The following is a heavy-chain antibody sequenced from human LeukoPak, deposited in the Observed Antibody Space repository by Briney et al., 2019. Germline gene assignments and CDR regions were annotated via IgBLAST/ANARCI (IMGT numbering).Heavy chain of an antibody. V-gene: IGHV3-20*04. CDR3: ARDDGDYYDSRKPLDY. D-gene: IGHD3-22*01. J-gene: IGHJ4*02. CDR1: GFTFDDYG. CDR2: INWNGGST. Sequence: GGSLRLSCAASGFTFDDYGMSWVRQAPGKGLEWVSGINWNGGSTGYADSVKGRFTISRDNAKNSLYLQMNSLRAEDTALYYCARDDGDYYDSRKPLDYWGQGTLATVSS.